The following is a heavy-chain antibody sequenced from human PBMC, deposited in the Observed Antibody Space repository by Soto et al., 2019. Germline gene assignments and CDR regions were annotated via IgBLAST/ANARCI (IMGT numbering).Heavy chain of an antibody. V-gene: IGHV3-23*01. CDR3: ARDRSGWGSFDI. D-gene: IGHD3-16*01. CDR1: GFTFND. Sequence: EVPVLESGGGLVQPGGSLRLSCSASGFTFNDINWVRQAPGKGLEWISRITGGGHTDYVDSVKGRFTISRDNSKNTVYLQMNSLSADDTAVYYCARDRSGWGSFDIWGQGTVVTVSS. CDR2: ITGGGHT. J-gene: IGHJ3*02.